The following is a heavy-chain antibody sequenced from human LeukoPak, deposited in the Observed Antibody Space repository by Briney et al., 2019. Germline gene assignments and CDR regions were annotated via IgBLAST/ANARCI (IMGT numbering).Heavy chain of an antibody. V-gene: IGHV3-30*03. D-gene: IGHD6-19*01. CDR3: ARDGGALAGHMYNWFDP. CDR1: GLTFSTYG. CDR2: ISFDGSNK. Sequence: PGRSLRLSCAASGLTFSTYGMHWVRQAPGKGLEWVALISFDGSNKYYADSVRGRFTISRDNSKDTLYLQMNSLRAEDTAVYYCARDGGALAGHMYNWFDPWGQGTLVTVSS. J-gene: IGHJ5*02.